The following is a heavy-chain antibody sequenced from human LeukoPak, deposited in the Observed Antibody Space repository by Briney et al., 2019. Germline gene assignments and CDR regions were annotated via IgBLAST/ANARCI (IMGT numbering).Heavy chain of an antibody. CDR1: GYTFTSYG. Sequence: ASVKVSCKASGYTFTSYGISWVRQAPGQGLEWMGWISAYNGNTNYAQKFQGRVTITTDESTSTAYMELSSLRSEDTAVYYCARRHPWEWEDAFDIWGQGTMVTVSS. D-gene: IGHD1-26*01. J-gene: IGHJ3*02. CDR2: ISAYNGNT. V-gene: IGHV1-18*01. CDR3: ARRHPWEWEDAFDI.